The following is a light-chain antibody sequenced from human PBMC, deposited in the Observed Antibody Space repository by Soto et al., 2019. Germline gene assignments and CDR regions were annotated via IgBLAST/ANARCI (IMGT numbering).Light chain of an antibody. Sequence: QSVLTQPPSASGSPGHSVTISCTETSSDVGGYDYVSWYQQHPGKAPKLMIYEVTIRPSGVSDRFSGSKSGNTASLTVSGLQAEDEADYYCSSYTGGNPSYVFGTGTKVTVL. V-gene: IGLV2-8*01. CDR3: SSYTGGNPSYV. CDR1: SSDVGGYDY. J-gene: IGLJ1*01. CDR2: EVT.